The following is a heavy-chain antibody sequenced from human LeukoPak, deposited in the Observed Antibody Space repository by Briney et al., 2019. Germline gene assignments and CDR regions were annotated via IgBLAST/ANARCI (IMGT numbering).Heavy chain of an antibody. CDR2: INYSGST. Sequence: SETLSLTCTVSGGSISSSSHNWGWIRQPPGKGLEWIGSINYSGSTYFNPSLKSRVTMSVDTSKNQFSLKLSSVTAADTAMYYCARRQVYGSTFDHWGQGTLVTVSS. CDR3: ARRQVYGSTFDH. V-gene: IGHV4-39*01. D-gene: IGHD3-10*01. CDR1: GGSISSSSHN. J-gene: IGHJ4*02.